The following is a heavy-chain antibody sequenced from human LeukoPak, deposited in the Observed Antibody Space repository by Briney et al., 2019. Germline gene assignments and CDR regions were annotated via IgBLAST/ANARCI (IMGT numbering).Heavy chain of an antibody. D-gene: IGHD3-10*01. J-gene: IGHJ5*02. CDR1: GGSISSSSYY. Sequence: SETLSLTCTVSGGSISSSSYYWSWIRQPAGKGLEWIGRIYTSGSTNYNPSLKSRVTISVDTSKNQFSLKLSSVTAADTAVYYCASGVRGGNWFDPWGQGTLVTVSS. V-gene: IGHV4-61*02. CDR3: ASGVRGGNWFDP. CDR2: IYTSGST.